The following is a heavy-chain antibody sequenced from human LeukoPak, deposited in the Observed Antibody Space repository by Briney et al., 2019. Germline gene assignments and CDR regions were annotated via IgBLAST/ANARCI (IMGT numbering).Heavy chain of an antibody. CDR2: MNPNSGNT. CDR1: GYTFTSYD. V-gene: IGHV1-8*03. J-gene: IGHJ3*02. Sequence: GASVKVSCKASGYTFTSYDINWVRQATGQGLEWMGWMNPNSGNTGYAQKFQGRVTITRNTSISTAYMELSSLRSEDTAVYYCARAHDSSPGAFDIWGQGTMVTVSS. D-gene: IGHD3-22*01. CDR3: ARAHDSSPGAFDI.